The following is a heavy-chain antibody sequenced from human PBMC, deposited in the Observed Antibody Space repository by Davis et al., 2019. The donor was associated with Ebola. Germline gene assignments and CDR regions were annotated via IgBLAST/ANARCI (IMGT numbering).Heavy chain of an antibody. Sequence: GESLKISCAASGFTFSSYAMSWVRQAPGKGLEWVSAISGSGGSTYYADSVKGRFTISRDNSKNTLYLQMNSLRAEDTAVYYCAKMGDGTEDYYYYGMDVWGQGTTVTVSS. V-gene: IGHV3-23*01. CDR3: AKMGDGTEDYYYYGMDV. J-gene: IGHJ6*02. D-gene: IGHD3-16*01. CDR1: GFTFSSYA. CDR2: ISGSGGST.